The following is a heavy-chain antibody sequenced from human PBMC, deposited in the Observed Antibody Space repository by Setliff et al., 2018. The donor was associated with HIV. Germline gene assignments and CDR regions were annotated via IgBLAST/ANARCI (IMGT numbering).Heavy chain of an antibody. Sequence: LRLSCVASGFTFSTYSMNWVRQAPGKGLEWVSYIRSSSRTIYYADSVKGRFTISRDNAKNSLYLQMNSLRAEDKAVYYCARESPYDTSGYYFGAFDIWGQGTMVTVSS. CDR1: GFTFSTYS. CDR2: IRSSSRTI. D-gene: IGHD3-22*01. J-gene: IGHJ3*02. CDR3: ARESPYDTSGYYFGAFDI. V-gene: IGHV3-48*04.